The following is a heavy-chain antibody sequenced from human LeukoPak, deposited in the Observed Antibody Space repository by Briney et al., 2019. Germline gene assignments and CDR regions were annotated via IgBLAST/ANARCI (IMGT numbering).Heavy chain of an antibody. V-gene: IGHV3-30*03. CDR3: ARVSGSSSWYWIYYYGMDV. J-gene: IGHJ6*02. CDR2: ISYDGSNI. CDR1: GFAFSNYV. Sequence: GGSLRLSCAASGFAFSNYVMHWVRQAPGKGLEWVAVISYDGSNIYYADSVKGRFTISRDNSKNTLYLQMNSLSAEDTAVYYCARVSGSSSWYWIYYYGMDVWGQGTTVTVSS. D-gene: IGHD6-13*01.